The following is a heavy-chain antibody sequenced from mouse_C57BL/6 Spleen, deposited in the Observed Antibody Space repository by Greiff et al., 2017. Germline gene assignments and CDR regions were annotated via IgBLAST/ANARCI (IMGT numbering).Heavy chain of an antibody. J-gene: IGHJ2*01. CDR3: ARYNLLLRYFDY. CDR2: IYPRSGNT. Sequence: VQLQQSGAELARPGASVKLSCKASGYTFTSYGISWVKQRTGQGLEWIGEIYPRSGNTYYNEKFKGKATLPADKSSSTAYMELRSLTSEDSAVYSCARYNLLLRYFDYWGQGTTLTVSS. CDR1: GYTFTSYG. V-gene: IGHV1-81*01. D-gene: IGHD1-1*01.